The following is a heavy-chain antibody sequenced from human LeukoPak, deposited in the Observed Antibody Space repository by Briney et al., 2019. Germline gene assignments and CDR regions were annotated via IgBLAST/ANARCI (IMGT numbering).Heavy chain of an antibody. D-gene: IGHD2-15*01. CDR3: AKGGYCSGGSCYSAYYFDY. V-gene: IGHV3-23*01. J-gene: IGHJ4*02. Sequence: GGSLRLSCAASGFTFSSYAMSWDRQAPGKGLEWVSSISGSGGSTHYADSVKGRFTISRDNSKNKLYLQMNSLRAEDKAVYYCAKGGYCSGGSCYSAYYFDYWGQGTLVTVSS. CDR1: GFTFSSYA. CDR2: ISGSGGST.